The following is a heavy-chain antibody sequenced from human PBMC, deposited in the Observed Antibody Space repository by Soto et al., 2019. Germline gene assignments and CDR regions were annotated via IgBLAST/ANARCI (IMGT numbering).Heavy chain of an antibody. CDR1: GFTFSSYA. CDR2: ISCSGGST. V-gene: IGHV3-23*01. J-gene: IGHJ4*02. D-gene: IGHD3-22*01. CDR3: AKVVYYDSSEYYFDY. Sequence: GGSLRLSCAASGFTFSSYAMSWVRQAPGKGLEWVSAISCSGGSTYYADSVKGRFTISRDNSKNTLYLQMNSLRAEDTAVYYCAKVVYYDSSEYYFDYWGQGTLVTVSS.